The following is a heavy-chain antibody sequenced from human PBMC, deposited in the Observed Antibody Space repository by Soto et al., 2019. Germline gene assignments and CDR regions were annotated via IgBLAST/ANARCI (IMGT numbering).Heavy chain of an antibody. J-gene: IGHJ4*02. CDR2: INPNSGGT. V-gene: IGHV1-2*02. CDR1: GYTFTGYY. CDR3: ARADSRGWYGPVDY. Sequence: ASVKVSCKASGYTFTGYYMHWVRQAPGQGLEWMGWINPNSGGTNYAQKFQGRVTMTRDTSISTAYMELSRLRSDDTAVYYCARADSRGWYGPVDYWGQGTLVTVSS. D-gene: IGHD6-19*01.